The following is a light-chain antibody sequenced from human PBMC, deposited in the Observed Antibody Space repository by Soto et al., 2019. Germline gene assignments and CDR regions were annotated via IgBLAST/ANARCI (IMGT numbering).Light chain of an antibody. CDR1: ETVATN. Sequence: VMTQSPASLSVSPGERATLSCWASETVATNLAWYQQKPGQAPRLLISGASTRATGIPDRFSGSGSGTDFTLTISRLEPEDYAVYHCQQYGSSPITFGQGTRLEIK. CDR2: GAS. J-gene: IGKJ5*01. V-gene: IGKV3-20*01. CDR3: QQYGSSPIT.